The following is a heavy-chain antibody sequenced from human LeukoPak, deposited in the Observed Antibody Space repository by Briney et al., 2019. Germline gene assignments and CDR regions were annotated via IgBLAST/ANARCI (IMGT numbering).Heavy chain of an antibody. CDR1: GFTFSNFA. J-gene: IGHJ4*02. CDR2: ITGSAGST. Sequence: GGSLRLSCAASGFTFSNFAMNWVRQAPGKGLEWVSVITGSAGSTYYADSMKGRFTISRDNSKNTLYLQMDSLRAEDTAVYFCAKGAGYNAVRCVDYWGQGTLVTVSS. D-gene: IGHD5-24*01. V-gene: IGHV3-23*01. CDR3: AKGAGYNAVRCVDY.